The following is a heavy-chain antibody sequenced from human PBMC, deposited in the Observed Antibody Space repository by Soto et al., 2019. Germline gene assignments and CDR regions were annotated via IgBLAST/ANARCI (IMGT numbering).Heavy chain of an antibody. V-gene: IGHV3-30-3*01. Sequence: QVQLVESGGGVVQPGRSLRLSCAASGFTFSSYAMHWVRQAPGKGLEWVAVISYDGSNKYYADSVKGRFTISRDNSKNTLYLQMNRLRTEDTAVYYCAREPPRSEDIVLVPAASPPYYYYGMDVWGQGTTVTVSS. J-gene: IGHJ6*02. CDR2: ISYDGSNK. CDR3: AREPPRSEDIVLVPAASPPYYYYGMDV. CDR1: GFTFSSYA. D-gene: IGHD2-2*01.